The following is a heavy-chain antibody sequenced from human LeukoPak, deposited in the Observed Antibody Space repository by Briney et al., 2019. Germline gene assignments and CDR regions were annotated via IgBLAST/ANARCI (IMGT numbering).Heavy chain of an antibody. Sequence: PGGSLRLSCAASGFTFSDYYMSWIRQAPGKGLEWVSYISSSGSTIYYADSVKGRFTISRDNSKNTLYLQTNSLRAEDTALYYCVRDRDSTGYYDYWGQGTLVTVSS. J-gene: IGHJ4*02. D-gene: IGHD3-22*01. V-gene: IGHV3-11*04. CDR3: VRDRDSTGYYDY. CDR1: GFTFSDYY. CDR2: ISSSGSTI.